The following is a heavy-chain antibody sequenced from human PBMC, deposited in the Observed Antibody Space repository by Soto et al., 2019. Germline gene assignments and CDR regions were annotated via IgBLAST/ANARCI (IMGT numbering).Heavy chain of an antibody. CDR1: GFTFSSYD. J-gene: IGHJ4*02. D-gene: IGHD2-8*01. CDR3: ARSPQGIMVIPYYFDY. V-gene: IGHV3-13*01. CDR2: IGTAGDT. Sequence: PGGSLRLSCAASGFTFSSYDMHWVRQATGKGLEWVSAIGTAGDTYYPGSVKGRFTISRENAKNSLFFQMNSLRAEDTAFYYCARSPQGIMVIPYYFDYWGQGTLVTVSS.